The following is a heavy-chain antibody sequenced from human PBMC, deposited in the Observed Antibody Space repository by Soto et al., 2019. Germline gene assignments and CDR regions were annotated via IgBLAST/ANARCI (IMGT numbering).Heavy chain of an antibody. CDR2: IYYSGST. J-gene: IGHJ3*02. CDR3: AREATVTTFPAFDI. D-gene: IGHD4-17*01. CDR1: GGSISSGGYY. V-gene: IGHV4-31*03. Sequence: QVQLQESGPGLVKPSQTLSLTCTVSGGSISSGGYYWSWIRQHPGKGLEWIGYIYYSGSTYYNPSLKSRVTISVDTSKNQFSLKLSSVTAADTAVYYCAREATVTTFPAFDIWGQGTVVTVSS.